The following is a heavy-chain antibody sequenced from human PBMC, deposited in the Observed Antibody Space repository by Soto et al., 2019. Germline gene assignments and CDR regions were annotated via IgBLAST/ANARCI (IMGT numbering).Heavy chain of an antibody. CDR2: IRSRANNYAT. Sequence: EVRLVESGGGLVQPGGSLKLSCAASGFIFSGSAIHWVRQAPGKGLEWVGRIRSRANNYATSSGASVSGRFTFFSDDSKNTAYLQMNTSKAADMAIYYCARGQRATIGEYYYLGLAVWGQGTSVTVSS. V-gene: IGHV3-73*02. D-gene: IGHD3-10*01. CDR3: ARGQRATIGEYYYLGLAV. J-gene: IGHJ6*02. CDR1: GFIFSGSA.